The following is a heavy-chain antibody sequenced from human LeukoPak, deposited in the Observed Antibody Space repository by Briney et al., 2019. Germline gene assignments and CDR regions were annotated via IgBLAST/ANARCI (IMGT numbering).Heavy chain of an antibody. J-gene: IGHJ6*02. CDR1: GFPFSDYY. CDR2: ISGSGGST. CDR3: ASGYCSSTSCLYYYYYGMDV. Sequence: GGSLRLSCVASGFPFSDYYMSWVRQAPGKGLEWVSAISGSGGSTYYADSVKGRFTISRDNSKNTLYLQMNSLRAEDTAVYYCASGYCSSTSCLYYYYYGMDVWGQGTTVTVSS. D-gene: IGHD2-2*01. V-gene: IGHV3-23*01.